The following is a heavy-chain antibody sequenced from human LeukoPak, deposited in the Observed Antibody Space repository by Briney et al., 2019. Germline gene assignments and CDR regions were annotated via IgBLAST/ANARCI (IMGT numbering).Heavy chain of an antibody. CDR2: IKQDGSEK. Sequence: GGSLRLSCAASGFTFSSYWMSWVRQAPGKGLEWVANIKQDGSEKYYVDSVKGRFTISRDNSKNTLYLQMNSLRAEDTAVYYCVKGSFHSRFDYWGQGTLVTVSS. V-gene: IGHV3-7*03. CDR1: GFTFSSYW. CDR3: VKGSFHSRFDY. D-gene: IGHD3-10*01. J-gene: IGHJ4*02.